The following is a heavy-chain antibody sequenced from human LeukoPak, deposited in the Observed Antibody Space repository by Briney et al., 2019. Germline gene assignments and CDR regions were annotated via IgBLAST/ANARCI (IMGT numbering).Heavy chain of an antibody. Sequence: GGSLRLSCAASGFTFSSYAMSWVRQAPGKGLEWVSAISGSGGSTYYADSVKGRFTISRDNSKNTLYLQMNSLRAEDTAVYYCTTRSWIQLLLGSDYWGQGTLVTVSS. J-gene: IGHJ4*02. CDR2: ISGSGGST. CDR3: TTRSWIQLLLGSDY. D-gene: IGHD5-18*01. CDR1: GFTFSSYA. V-gene: IGHV3-23*01.